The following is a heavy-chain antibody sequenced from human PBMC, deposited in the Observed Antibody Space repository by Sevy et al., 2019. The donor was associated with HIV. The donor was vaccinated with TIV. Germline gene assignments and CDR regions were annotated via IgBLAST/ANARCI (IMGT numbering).Heavy chain of an antibody. CDR3: ARDLPPSATTVAHSDY. CDR2: ITNSGSTE. V-gene: IGHV3-48*03. D-gene: IGHD4-17*01. Sequence: GGSLRLSCAASGFTFSSYEMNWVRQAPGKGLEWVSYITNSGSTEYYSDSVRGRFTISRDNTKNSLYLQMYSLRAEDTALYYCARDLPPSATTVAHSDYWGRGTLVTVSS. CDR1: GFTFSSYE. J-gene: IGHJ4*02.